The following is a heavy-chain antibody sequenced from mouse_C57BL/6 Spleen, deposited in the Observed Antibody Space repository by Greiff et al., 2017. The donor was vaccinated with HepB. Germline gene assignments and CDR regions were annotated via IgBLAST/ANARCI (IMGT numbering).Heavy chain of an antibody. CDR2: ISYDGSN. J-gene: IGHJ1*03. D-gene: IGHD1-1*01. CDR1: GYSITSGYY. Sequence: EVQLVESGPGLVKPSQSLSLTCSVPGYSITSGYYWNWIRQFPGNKLEWMGYISYDGSNNYNPSLKNRISITRDTSKNQFFLKLNSVTTEDTATYYCASPDYYGSSYDWYFDVWGTGTTVTVSS. CDR3: ASPDYYGSSYDWYFDV. V-gene: IGHV3-6*01.